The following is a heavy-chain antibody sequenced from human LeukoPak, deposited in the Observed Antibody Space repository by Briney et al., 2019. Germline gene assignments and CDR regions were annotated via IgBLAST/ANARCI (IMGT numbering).Heavy chain of an antibody. V-gene: IGHV3-74*01. CDR1: GFTFSSYW. D-gene: IGHD2-15*01. Sequence: GGSLRLSCTASGFTFSSYWMHWVRQAPGKGLVWVSRINSDGSSTSYADSVKGRFTISRDNAKNTLYLQMNSLRAEDTAVYYCARGPGSSIHYYYYYMDVWGKGTTVTVSS. J-gene: IGHJ6*03. CDR2: INSDGSST. CDR3: ARGPGSSIHYYYYYMDV.